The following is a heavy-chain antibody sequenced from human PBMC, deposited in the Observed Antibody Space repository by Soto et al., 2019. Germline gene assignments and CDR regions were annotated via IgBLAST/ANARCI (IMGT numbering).Heavy chain of an antibody. Sequence: GASVKVSCKVSGYTLTELSMHWVRQAPGKGLEWMGGFDPEDGETIYAQKFQGRVTMTEDTSTDTAYMELSSLRSEDTAVYYCATGRRITMVRGVTTLHFHYYYYYGMDVWGQGTTVTVSS. J-gene: IGHJ6*02. CDR1: GYTLTELS. CDR3: ATGRRITMVRGVTTLHFHYYYYYGMDV. CDR2: FDPEDGET. D-gene: IGHD3-10*01. V-gene: IGHV1-24*01.